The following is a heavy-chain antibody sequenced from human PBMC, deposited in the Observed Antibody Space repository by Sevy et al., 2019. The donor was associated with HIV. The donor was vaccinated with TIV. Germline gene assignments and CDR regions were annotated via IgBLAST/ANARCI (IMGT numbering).Heavy chain of an antibody. J-gene: IGHJ6*02. CDR3: ARQGPPTYYDFWSGYYKYYYYGMYV. D-gene: IGHD3-3*01. V-gene: IGHV4-59*08. CDR1: GGSISSYY. CDR2: IYYSGST. Sequence: SETLSLTCTVSGGSISSYYWSWIRQPPGKGLEWIGYIYYSGSTNYNPSLKSRVTISVDTSKNQFSLKLSSVTAADTAVYYCARQGPPTYYDFWSGYYKYYYYGMYVWGQGTTVTVSS.